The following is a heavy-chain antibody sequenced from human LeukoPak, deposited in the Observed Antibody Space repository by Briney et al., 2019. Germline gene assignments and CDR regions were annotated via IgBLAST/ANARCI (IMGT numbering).Heavy chain of an antibody. V-gene: IGHV1-69*06. D-gene: IGHD2-15*01. CDR2: NPPLFGTA. J-gene: IGHJ4*02. CDR1: GVTFSSYA. CDR3: ARGLGYCSGGSCPPNFDY. Sequence: PSVKLSCTAPGVTFSSYAISWVRLHPGQALEWMGTNPPLFGTANYAQKFQGRVTITADKSTSTAYMELSSLRSEDTAVYYCARGLGYCSGGSCPPNFDYWGQGTLVTVSS.